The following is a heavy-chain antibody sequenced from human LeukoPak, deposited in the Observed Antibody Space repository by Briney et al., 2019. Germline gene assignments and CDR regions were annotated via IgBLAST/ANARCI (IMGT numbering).Heavy chain of an antibody. J-gene: IGHJ6*03. Sequence: GASVKVSCKASGYTFTSYGISWVRQAPGQGLEWMGWISAYNGNTNYAQKLQGRVTMTTDTSTSTAYMELRSLRSDDTAVYYCAXXXXXXXXXAVKGFSAYYYMDVWGKGTTVTVSS. CDR3: AXXXXXXXXXAVKGFSAYYYMDV. CDR1: GYTFTSYG. D-gene: IGHD3-10*01. V-gene: IGHV1-18*01. CDR2: ISAYNGNT.